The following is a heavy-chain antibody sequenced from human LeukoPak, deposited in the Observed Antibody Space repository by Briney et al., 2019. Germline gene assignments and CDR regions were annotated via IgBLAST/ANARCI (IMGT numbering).Heavy chain of an antibody. Sequence: SETLSLTCTVSGGSISSYYWSWIRQPPGKGLEWIGYIYYSGSTNYNPSLKSRVTISVDTSKNQFSLKLSSVTAADTAVYYCARGGGYYGSGRTFDYWGQGTLVTVSS. CDR3: ARGGGYYGSGRTFDY. V-gene: IGHV4-59*01. CDR1: GGSISSYY. D-gene: IGHD3-10*01. CDR2: IYYSGST. J-gene: IGHJ4*02.